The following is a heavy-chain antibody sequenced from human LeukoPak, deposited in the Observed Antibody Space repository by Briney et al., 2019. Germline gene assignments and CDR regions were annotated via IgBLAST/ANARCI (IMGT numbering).Heavy chain of an antibody. CDR2: IYYSGST. Sequence: SETLSLTCTVSGGSISSYYWSWIRQPPGKGLEWIGYIYYSGSTNYNPSLKSRVTISVDTSKIQFSLKLSSVTAADTAVYYCARGVRELEPFDPWGQGTLVTVSS. J-gene: IGHJ5*02. CDR1: GGSISSYY. V-gene: IGHV4-59*01. D-gene: IGHD3-10*01. CDR3: ARGVRELEPFDP.